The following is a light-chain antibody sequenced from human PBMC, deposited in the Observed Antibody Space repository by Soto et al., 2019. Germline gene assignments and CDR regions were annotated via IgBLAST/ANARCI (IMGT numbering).Light chain of an antibody. Sequence: QSVLPQPASVSGSPGQSITISCTGTSSDVGSYNLVSWYQQHPGKAPKLMIYEGSKRPSGVSNRFSGSKSGNTASLTISGLQAEDEADYYCCSYAGSSCYVFGTGTKVTVL. CDR2: EGS. CDR3: CSYAGSSCYV. J-gene: IGLJ1*01. V-gene: IGLV2-23*01. CDR1: SSDVGSYNL.